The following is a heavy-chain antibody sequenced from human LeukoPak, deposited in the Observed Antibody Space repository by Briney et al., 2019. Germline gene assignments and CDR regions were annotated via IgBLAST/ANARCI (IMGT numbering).Heavy chain of an antibody. J-gene: IGHJ5*02. CDR2: ISGSGGST. CDR1: GFTFSSYA. CDR3: ARRKTEPTLSQENWFDP. Sequence: QPGGSLRLSCAASGFTFSSYAMSWVRQAPGKGLEWVSAISGSGGSTYYADSVKGRFTISRDNSKNTLYLQMNSLKASDTAVYYCARRKTEPTLSQENWFDPWGQGTLVTVS. V-gene: IGHV3-23*01. D-gene: IGHD1-14*01.